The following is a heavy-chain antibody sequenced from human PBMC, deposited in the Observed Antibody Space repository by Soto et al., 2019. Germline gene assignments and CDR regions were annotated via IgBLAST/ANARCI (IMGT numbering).Heavy chain of an antibody. V-gene: IGHV1-18*01. J-gene: IGHJ4*02. Sequence: GASVKVSCKASGYTFTSYCISWVRQAPGQGLEWMGWISAYNGNTNYAQKLQGRVTMTTDTSTSTAYMELRSLRSDDTAVYYCARDSCSGGSCYFDYWGQGTLVTVSS. CDR2: ISAYNGNT. CDR3: ARDSCSGGSCYFDY. CDR1: GYTFTSYC. D-gene: IGHD2-15*01.